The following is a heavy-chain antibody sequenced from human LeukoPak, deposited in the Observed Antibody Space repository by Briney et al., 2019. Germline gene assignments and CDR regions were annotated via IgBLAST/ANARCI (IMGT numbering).Heavy chain of an antibody. CDR2: INQSGRT. D-gene: IGHD6-6*01. Sequence: SETLSLTCGVYGGSLSGYYWSWIRQPPGRGLEWIGEINQSGRTNYNPSLNSRVTMSLDTSKNQFSLKLTSVTAADTAVYFCATRIGGGTSYYFDYWGQGSLVTVSS. CDR3: ATRIGGGTSYYFDY. V-gene: IGHV4-34*01. CDR1: GGSLSGYY. J-gene: IGHJ4*02.